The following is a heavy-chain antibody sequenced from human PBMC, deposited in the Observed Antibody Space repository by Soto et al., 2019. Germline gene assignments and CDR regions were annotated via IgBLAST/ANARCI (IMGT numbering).Heavy chain of an antibody. J-gene: IGHJ4*02. CDR3: ARIRRSMSSLGFDY. V-gene: IGHV3-11*05. CDR2: ISSGGSFT. Sequence: QVQLVESGGGLVKPGGSLRLSCAVSGFIFSDYYMTWIRQAPGKGLEWVSYISSGGSFTSYADSVKGRFTISRDSANHSLYRHMNSLRAEDTAVYYCARIRRSMSSLGFDYWGQGTLVTVSS. CDR1: GFIFSDYY.